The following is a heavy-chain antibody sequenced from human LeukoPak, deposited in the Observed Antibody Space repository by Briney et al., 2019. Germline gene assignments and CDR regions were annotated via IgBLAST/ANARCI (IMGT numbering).Heavy chain of an antibody. J-gene: IGHJ4*02. V-gene: IGHV4-39*07. CDR3: ARDGWDGYNDGD. Sequence: PSETLSLTCTVSGGSISSSSYYWGWIRQPPGKGLEWIGSIYYSGSTYYNPSLKSRVTISVDTSKNQFSLKLNSVTAADTAVYYCARDGWDGYNDGDWGQGTLVTVSS. D-gene: IGHD5-24*01. CDR1: GGSISSSSYY. CDR2: IYYSGST.